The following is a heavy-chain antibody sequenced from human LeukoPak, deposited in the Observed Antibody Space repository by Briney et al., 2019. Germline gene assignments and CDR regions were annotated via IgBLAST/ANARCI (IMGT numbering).Heavy chain of an antibody. CDR2: IYSGGST. V-gene: IGHV3-66*02. Sequence: GGSLRLSCAASGFTVSSNYMSWVRQALGKGLEWVSVIYSGGSTYYADSVKGRFTISRDNSKNTLYLQMNSLRAEDTAVYYCARGDTVHRDGYNSWGQGTLVTVSS. J-gene: IGHJ4*02. CDR3: ARGDTVHRDGYNS. CDR1: GFTVSSNY. D-gene: IGHD5-24*01.